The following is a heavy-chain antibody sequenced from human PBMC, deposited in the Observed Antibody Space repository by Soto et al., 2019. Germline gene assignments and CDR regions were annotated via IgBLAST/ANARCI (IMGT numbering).Heavy chain of an antibody. D-gene: IGHD1-26*01. J-gene: IGHJ5*02. CDR2: ISSSGSTI. CDR1: GFTFSSYE. V-gene: IGHV3-48*03. Sequence: GGSLRLSCAASGFTFSSYEMNWVRQAPGKGLEWVSYISSSGSTIYYADSVKGRFTISRDNAKNSLYLQMNSLRAEDTAVYYCARDRWEPNGANRFDPWGQGTLVTVSS. CDR3: ARDRWEPNGANRFDP.